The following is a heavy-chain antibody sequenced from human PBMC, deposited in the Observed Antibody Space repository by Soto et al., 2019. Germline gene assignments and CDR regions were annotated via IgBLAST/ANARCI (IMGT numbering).Heavy chain of an antibody. J-gene: IGHJ4*02. Sequence: QVQLVQSGAEVKKPGASVKVSCKASGYTFTSYDINWVRQATGQGLEWMGWMNPNSGNTGYAQKFQGRVTMTRNTSISTAYMELSSLRSEDTAVYYCASGGDCSGGSCYTLPDDYWGQGTLVTVSS. V-gene: IGHV1-8*01. D-gene: IGHD2-15*01. CDR1: GYTFTSYD. CDR3: ASGGDCSGGSCYTLPDDY. CDR2: MNPNSGNT.